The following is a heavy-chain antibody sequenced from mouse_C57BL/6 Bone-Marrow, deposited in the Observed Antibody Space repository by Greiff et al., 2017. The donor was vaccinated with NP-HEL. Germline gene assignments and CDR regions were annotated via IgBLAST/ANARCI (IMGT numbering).Heavy chain of an antibody. D-gene: IGHD2-3*01. CDR2: IRSKSNNYAT. CDR1: GFSFNTYA. CDR3: VRQGYDVDYLDY. V-gene: IGHV10-1*01. Sequence: DVKLVESGGGLVQPKGSLKLSCAASGFSFNTYAMNWVRQAPGQGLEWVARIRSKSNNYATYYADSLKDRFTISRDDSESMLYLQMNNLKTEDTAMYYCVRQGYDVDYLDYWGQGTTRTGSS. J-gene: IGHJ2*01.